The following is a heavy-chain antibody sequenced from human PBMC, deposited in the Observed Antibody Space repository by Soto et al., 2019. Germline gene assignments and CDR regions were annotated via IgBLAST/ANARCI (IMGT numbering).Heavy chain of an antibody. V-gene: IGHV3-48*02. CDR2: ISSSTSTI. J-gene: IGHJ5*02. CDR1: GFTFSTYS. Sequence: EVQLVESGGGLVQPGGSLRLSCAASGFTFSTYSMNWVRQAPGKGLEWVSYISSSTSTIYYADSVKGRFTISRDNAKNSLYLQMNRLRDEDTAVYYCIGDGGATAGFDPWGQGTLVTVSS. CDR3: IGDGGATAGFDP. D-gene: IGHD1-26*01.